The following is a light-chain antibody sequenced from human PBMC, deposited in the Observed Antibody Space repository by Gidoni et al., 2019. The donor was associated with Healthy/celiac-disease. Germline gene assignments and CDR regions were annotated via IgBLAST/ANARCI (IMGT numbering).Light chain of an antibody. J-gene: IGLJ2*01. CDR3: SSYAGSNKGVV. CDR2: EVS. Sequence: QSALTQPPSASGSPGQSVTISCTGTSSDVGGYNYVSWYQQHPGNAPKLMIYEVSKRPSGVPDRFSGSKSGNMASLTVSGLQAEDEADYYCSSYAGSNKGVVFGGGTKLTVL. CDR1: SSDVGGYNY. V-gene: IGLV2-8*01.